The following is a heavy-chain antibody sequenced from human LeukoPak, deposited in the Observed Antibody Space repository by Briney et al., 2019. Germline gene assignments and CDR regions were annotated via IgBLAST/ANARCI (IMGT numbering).Heavy chain of an antibody. CDR1: GGSISSNNW. D-gene: IGHD5-18*01. V-gene: IGHV4-4*02. Sequence: SETLSLTCAVSGGSISSNNWWNWVRQPPGKGLEWIGEIYHSGSTTYNPSLKSRVSLSVDKSKNQISLILRSVTAADTAVYYCARDVGTSMVSGDYWGQGTLVTVSS. J-gene: IGHJ4*02. CDR2: IYHSGST. CDR3: ARDVGTSMVSGDY.